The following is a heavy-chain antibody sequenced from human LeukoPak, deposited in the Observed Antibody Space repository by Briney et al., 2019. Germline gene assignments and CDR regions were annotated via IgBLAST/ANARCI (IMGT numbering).Heavy chain of an antibody. CDR3: ARSLGIAVAGDRGNWFDP. CDR1: GGSISSGDYY. D-gene: IGHD6-19*01. Sequence: SETLSLTCTVSGGSISSGDYYWSWIRQHPGKGLEWIGCIYYSGSTYYNPSLKSRVTMSVDTSKNQFSLKPSSVTAADTAVYYCARSLGIAVAGDRGNWFDPWGQGTLVTVSS. J-gene: IGHJ5*02. V-gene: IGHV4-30-4*08. CDR2: IYYSGST.